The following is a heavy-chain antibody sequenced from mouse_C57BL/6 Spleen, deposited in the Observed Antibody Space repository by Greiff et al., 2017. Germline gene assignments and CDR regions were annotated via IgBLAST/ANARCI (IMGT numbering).Heavy chain of an antibody. Sequence: VQLKESGPELVKPGASVKISCKASGYSFTGYYMNWVKQSPEKSLEWIGEINPSTGGTTYNQKFKAKATLTVDKSSSTAYMQLKSLTSEDSAVYYCARKAQAFAYWGQGTLVTVSA. CDR1: GYSFTGYY. CDR2: INPSTGGT. J-gene: IGHJ3*01. D-gene: IGHD3-2*02. CDR3: ARKAQAFAY. V-gene: IGHV1-42*01.